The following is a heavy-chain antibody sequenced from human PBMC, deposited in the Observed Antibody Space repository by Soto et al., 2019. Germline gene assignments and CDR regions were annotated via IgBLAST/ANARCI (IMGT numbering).Heavy chain of an antibody. V-gene: IGHV2-5*02. Sequence: QITLKESGPTLVKSTQTLTLTCSVSGSSLSTSGVGVGWIRQPPGKALEWLALIYWDDDKRYSPSLNNRLTITKDTSKNQLLLTVTNLGPADTAAYYCARRRDGYNDFDFWGQGTLVTASS. CDR2: IYWDDDK. J-gene: IGHJ4*02. CDR3: ARRRDGYNDFDF. CDR1: GSSLSTSGVG. D-gene: IGHD5-12*01.